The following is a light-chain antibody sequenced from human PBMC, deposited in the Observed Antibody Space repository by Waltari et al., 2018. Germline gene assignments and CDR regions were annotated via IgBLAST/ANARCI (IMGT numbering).Light chain of an antibody. CDR2: QST. Sequence: SYELTQPPPVSVSPGQTASITCPGDKLGDKYGCWYQQKPGQSPVLVIHQSTKRPSGIPERISGSNSGNTATLTISGTQAMDEADYYCKAWDSTSVVFGGGTKLSVL. CDR3: KAWDSTSVV. J-gene: IGLJ2*01. CDR1: KLGDKY. V-gene: IGLV3-1*01.